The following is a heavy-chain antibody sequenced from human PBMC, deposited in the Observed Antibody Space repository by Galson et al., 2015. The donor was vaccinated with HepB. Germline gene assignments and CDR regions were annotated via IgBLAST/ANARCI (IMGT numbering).Heavy chain of an antibody. J-gene: IGHJ4*02. V-gene: IGHV3-21*01. CDR2: ISSSSSYI. CDR3: ARGGPAGRFGSN. CDR1: GFTFSSYS. Sequence: SLRLSCAASGFTFSSYSMNWVRQAPGKGLEWVSSISSSSSYIYYADSVKGRFTISRDNAKNSLYLQMNSLRAEDTAVYYCARGGPAGRFGSNWGQGTLVTVSS. D-gene: IGHD3-10*01.